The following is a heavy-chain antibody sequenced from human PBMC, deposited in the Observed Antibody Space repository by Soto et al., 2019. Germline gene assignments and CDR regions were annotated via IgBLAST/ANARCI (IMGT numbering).Heavy chain of an antibody. CDR3: ATRQPAQPF. D-gene: IGHD5-18*01. CDR1: GAPITSYAW. CDR2: IFHTGST. V-gene: IGHV4-4*02. J-gene: IGHJ4*02. Sequence: SETLSLTCAVSGAPITSYAWWTWVRQPPGKGLEWIGEIFHTGSTNYNTSLKGRVTITTDKSRNQFSLRLNSLTAADTAVYFCATRQPAQPFRGQGILVT.